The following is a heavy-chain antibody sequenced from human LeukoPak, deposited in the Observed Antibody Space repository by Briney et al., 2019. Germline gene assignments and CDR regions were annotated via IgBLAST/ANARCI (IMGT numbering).Heavy chain of an antibody. D-gene: IGHD6-6*01. CDR2: IYYSGST. CDR1: GGSISSSSYY. Sequence: PSETLSLTCTVSGGSISSSSYYWGWIRQPPGKGLEWIGSIYYSGSTYYNPSLKSRVTISVGTSKNQFSLKLSSVTAADTAVYYCVRPYSSSSHYFDYWGQGTLVTVSS. V-gene: IGHV4-39*01. CDR3: VRPYSSSSHYFDY. J-gene: IGHJ4*02.